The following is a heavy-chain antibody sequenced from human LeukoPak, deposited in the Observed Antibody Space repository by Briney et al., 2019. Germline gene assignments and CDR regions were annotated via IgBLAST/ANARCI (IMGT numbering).Heavy chain of an antibody. V-gene: IGHV3-30-3*01. CDR3: ARGKYQLLDYYYYGMDV. Sequence: GGSLRLSCAASGFTFSSYAMHWVRQAPGKGLEWVAVISYDGSNKYYTDSVKGRFTISRDNSKNTLYLQMNSLRDEDTAVYYCARGKYQLLDYYYYGMDVWGQGTTVTVSS. J-gene: IGHJ6*02. D-gene: IGHD2-2*01. CDR2: ISYDGSNK. CDR1: GFTFSSYA.